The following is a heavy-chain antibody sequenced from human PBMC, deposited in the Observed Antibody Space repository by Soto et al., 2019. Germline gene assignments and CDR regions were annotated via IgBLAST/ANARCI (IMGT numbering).Heavy chain of an antibody. D-gene: IGHD2-21*01. CDR3: ARFAIPRFWFDP. J-gene: IGHJ5*02. V-gene: IGHV4-31*03. CDR2: IYYSGST. Sequence: NPSETLSLTCTVSGGSISSGGYYWSWIRQHPGKGLEWIGYIYYSGSTYYNPSLKSRVTISVDTSKNQFSLKLSSVTAADTAVYYCARFAIPRFWFDPWGQGTLVTVSS. CDR1: GGSISSGGYY.